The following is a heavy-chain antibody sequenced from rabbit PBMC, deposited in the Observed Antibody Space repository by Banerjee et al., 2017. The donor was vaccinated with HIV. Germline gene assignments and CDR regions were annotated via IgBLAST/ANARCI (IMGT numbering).Heavy chain of an antibody. D-gene: IGHD4-2*01. Sequence: QSLEESGGDLVKPGASLTLTCTASGIDFSSYWMCWVRQAPGKGLELIACIAGGSSGTTYYASWAKGRFTISKTSSTTVTLQMTSLTAADTATYFCARGDFAPYFNLWGQGTLVTVS. CDR1: GIDFSSYW. CDR2: IAGGSSGTT. V-gene: IGHV1S40*01. CDR3: ARGDFAPYFNL. J-gene: IGHJ4*01.